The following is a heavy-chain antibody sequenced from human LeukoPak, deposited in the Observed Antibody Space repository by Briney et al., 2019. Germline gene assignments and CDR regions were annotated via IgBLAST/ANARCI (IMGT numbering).Heavy chain of an antibody. V-gene: IGHV1-18*04. Sequence: ASVKVSCKASGYTFTSYYMHWVRQAPGQGLEWMGWISAYNGNTNYAQKLQGRVTMTTDTSTSTAYMELRSLRSDDTAVYYCARDSVAAAGRPEDYWGQGTLVTVSS. D-gene: IGHD6-13*01. CDR3: ARDSVAAAGRPEDY. J-gene: IGHJ4*02. CDR2: ISAYNGNT. CDR1: GYTFTSYY.